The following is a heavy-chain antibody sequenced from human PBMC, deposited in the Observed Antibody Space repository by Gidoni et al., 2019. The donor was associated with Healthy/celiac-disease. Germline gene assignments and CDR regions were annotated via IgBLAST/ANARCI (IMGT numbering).Heavy chain of an antibody. J-gene: IGHJ5*02. V-gene: IGHV1-2*02. Sequence: QVQLVQSGAEVKKPGASVRVSCKASGYPFTGYYMHWVRQAPGQGLEWMGWINPNSGGTNYAQKFQGRVTMTRDTSISTAYMELSRLRSDDTAVYYCARAMPKEGYSSGWYFPWFDPWGQGTLVTVSS. D-gene: IGHD6-19*01. CDR3: ARAMPKEGYSSGWYFPWFDP. CDR1: GYPFTGYY. CDR2: INPNSGGT.